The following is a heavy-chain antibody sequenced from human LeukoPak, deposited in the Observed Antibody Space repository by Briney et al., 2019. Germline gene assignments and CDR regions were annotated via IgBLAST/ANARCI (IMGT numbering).Heavy chain of an antibody. J-gene: IGHJ4*02. Sequence: SETLSLTCTVSGYSISTGYYWDWIRQPPGKGLEWIGYIYHSGSTNYNPSLKSRVTISVDTSQNQFSLKLSSVTAADTAVYYCARDGYSGSDALWGQGTLVTVSS. CDR3: ARDGYSGSDAL. D-gene: IGHD5-12*01. V-gene: IGHV4-38-2*02. CDR1: GYSISTGYY. CDR2: IYHSGST.